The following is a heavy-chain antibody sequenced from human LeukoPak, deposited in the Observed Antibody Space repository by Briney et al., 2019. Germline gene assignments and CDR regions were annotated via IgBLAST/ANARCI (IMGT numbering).Heavy chain of an antibody. D-gene: IGHD4-17*01. CDR2: IIPIFGTA. CDR3: ARENTVTRFDY. CDR1: GGTFSSYA. V-gene: IGHV1-69*05. Sequence: GASVMVSCKASGGTFSSYAISWVRQAPGQGLEWMGRIIPIFGTANYAQKFQGRVTITTDESTSTAYMELSSLRSEDTAVYYCARENTVTRFDYWGQGTLVTVSS. J-gene: IGHJ4*02.